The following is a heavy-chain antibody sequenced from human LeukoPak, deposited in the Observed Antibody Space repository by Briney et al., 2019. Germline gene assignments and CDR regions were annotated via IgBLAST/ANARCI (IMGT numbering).Heavy chain of an antibody. D-gene: IGHD3-16*02. V-gene: IGHV3-30*03. CDR3: ARRGGVIVPYYFDY. J-gene: IGHJ4*02. CDR2: VSADGRTQ. CDR1: GFTFRSYS. Sequence: GSLRLSCAASGFTFRSYSIHWVRQAPGKGLEWVTVVSADGRTQIYSDSVKGRFTVSRDNSLNTLHLQMNSLKTEDTAVYYCARRGGVIVPYYFDYWGQGTLVTVSS.